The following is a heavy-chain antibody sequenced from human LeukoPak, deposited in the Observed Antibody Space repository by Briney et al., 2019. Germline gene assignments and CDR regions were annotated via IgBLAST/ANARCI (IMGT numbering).Heavy chain of an antibody. V-gene: IGHV4-59*11. J-gene: IGHJ3*02. CDR3: ARDLVTVTKGFDI. D-gene: IGHD4-17*01. CDR1: ADSFSSHY. Sequence: SETLSLTRAVSADSFSSHYWTWIRQSPGKGLEWIGYISYIGSTNYNPSLKSRVTISTDTSKNQFSLKLRSVTAADTAVYYCARDLVTVTKGFDIWGQGTMVSVSS. CDR2: ISYIGST.